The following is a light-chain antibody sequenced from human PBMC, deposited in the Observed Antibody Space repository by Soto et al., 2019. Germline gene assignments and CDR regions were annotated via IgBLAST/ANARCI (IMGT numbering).Light chain of an antibody. CDR2: DAS. CDR1: QSVSSN. V-gene: IGKV3-15*01. Sequence: EIVMTQSPATLSVSPGERATLSCRASQSVSSNLAWYQQKPGQAPRLLIYDASTRATGIPARFSGSGSVTEFTLTISSLQSEDFAVYYCQHYNAWPPKQYTFGQGTKLEIK. J-gene: IGKJ2*01. CDR3: QHYNAWPPKQYT.